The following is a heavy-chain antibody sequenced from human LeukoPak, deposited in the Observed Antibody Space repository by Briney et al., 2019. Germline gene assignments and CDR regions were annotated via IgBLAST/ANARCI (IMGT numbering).Heavy chain of an antibody. CDR2: IHHSGDT. D-gene: IGHD6-13*01. J-gene: IGHJ5*02. Sequence: SETLSLTCTVFGGSITSYYWSWIRQPPGKGLEWIGYIHHSGDTSYNPSLKSRVTMSIDTSKYQFSLKVNFVTATDTAVYYCVASGPPAPANWFDPWGQGTLVTVSS. CDR3: VASGPPAPANWFDP. V-gene: IGHV4-59*03. CDR1: GGSITSYY.